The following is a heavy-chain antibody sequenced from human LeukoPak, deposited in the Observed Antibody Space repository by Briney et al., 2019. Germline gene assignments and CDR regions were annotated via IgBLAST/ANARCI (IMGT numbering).Heavy chain of an antibody. CDR1: GFIVSSSY. CDR2: IYGGVST. V-gene: IGHV3-53*01. CDR3: ARDSFGSGWYAL. J-gene: IGHJ2*01. D-gene: IGHD6-19*01. Sequence: PGGSLRLSCAASGFIVSSSYMSWVRQAPGKGLEWVSVIYGGVSTYYADSVKGRFTISRDNSKNTLYLQMNSLRAEDTAVYYCARDSFGSGWYALWGRGTLVTVSS.